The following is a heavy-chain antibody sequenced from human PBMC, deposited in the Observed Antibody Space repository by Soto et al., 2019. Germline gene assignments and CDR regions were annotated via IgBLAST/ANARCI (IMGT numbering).Heavy chain of an antibody. Sequence: ASVKVSCKASGYTFIDYEIHWVRQAPGQGLEWMGLMNPKSGATKNAQKFQGRVTMTRDTSISTAYMQLSGLISDDTAVYYCVRSLRTGELVPTAPWGQGPTMTVYS. CDR3: VRSLRTGELVPTAP. CDR1: GYTFIDYE. D-gene: IGHD1-1*01. V-gene: IGHV1-2*02. J-gene: IGHJ6*02. CDR2: MNPKSGAT.